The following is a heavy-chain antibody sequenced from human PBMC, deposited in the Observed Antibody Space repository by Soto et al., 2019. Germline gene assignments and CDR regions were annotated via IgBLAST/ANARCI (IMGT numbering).Heavy chain of an antibody. J-gene: IGHJ4*02. D-gene: IGHD6-19*01. CDR3: ARGPSGWYYFDY. CDR2: INSDGSST. CDR1: GFTFSSYW. V-gene: IGHV3-74*01. Sequence: PGGSLRLSCAASGFTFSSYWMHWVRQAPGKGLVWVSRINSDGSSTSYADSVKGRFTISRDNAKNTLYLQMNSLRAEDTAVYYCARGPSGWYYFDYWGQGTLVTVSS.